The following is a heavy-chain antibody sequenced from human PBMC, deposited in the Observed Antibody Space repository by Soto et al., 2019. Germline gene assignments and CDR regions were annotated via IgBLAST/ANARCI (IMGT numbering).Heavy chain of an antibody. CDR1: GGSFSGYY. D-gene: IGHD4-17*01. V-gene: IGHV4-34*01. CDR3: ARTKHHDYGDYFTYYYYMDV. Sequence: PPETLSLTCAVYGGSFSGYYWSWIRQPPGKGLEWIGEINHSGSTNYNPSLKSRVTISVDTSKNQFSLKLSSVTAADTAVYYCARTKHHDYGDYFTYYYYMDVWGKGTTVTVSS. J-gene: IGHJ6*03. CDR2: INHSGST.